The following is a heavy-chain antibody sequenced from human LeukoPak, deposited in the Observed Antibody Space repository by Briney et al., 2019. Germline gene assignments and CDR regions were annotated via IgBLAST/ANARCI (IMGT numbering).Heavy chain of an antibody. CDR3: ARPRLDILTGSDAFDI. CDR2: IIPILGIA. D-gene: IGHD3-9*01. J-gene: IGHJ3*02. CDR1: GGTFSSYA. Sequence: SVKVSCKASGGTFSSYAISWVRQAPGQGLEWMGRIIPILGIANYAQKFQGRVTITADKSTSTAYMELSSLRSEDTAVYYCARPRLDILTGSDAFDIWGQGTMVTVSS. V-gene: IGHV1-69*04.